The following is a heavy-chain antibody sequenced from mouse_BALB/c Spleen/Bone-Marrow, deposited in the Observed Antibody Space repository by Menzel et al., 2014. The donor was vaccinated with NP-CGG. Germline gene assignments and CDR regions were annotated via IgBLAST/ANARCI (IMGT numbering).Heavy chain of an antibody. J-gene: IGHJ4*01. V-gene: IGHV1S81*02. Sequence: VQLQQPGAELVKPGTSVKLSCKTSGYTFTSYWMHWVKQRPGQGLEWIGEIIPSNGRSNYNEKFKNKATLTVDKSSSTAYMQLSSLTSEDSAVYFCARTYGDSPYFYARDYWGQGTSVTVSS. D-gene: IGHD2-13*01. CDR1: GYTFTSYW. CDR2: IIPSNGRS. CDR3: ARTYGDSPYFYARDY.